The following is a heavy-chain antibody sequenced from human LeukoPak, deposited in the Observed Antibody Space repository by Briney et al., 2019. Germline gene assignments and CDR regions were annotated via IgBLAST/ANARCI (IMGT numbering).Heavy chain of an antibody. Sequence: SETLSLTCTVSGGSISSYYWSWIRQPAGKGLEWIGRIYTSGSTNYNPSLKSRVTISVDTSKNQFSLKLSSVTAADTAVYYCARRPYIVVVPAALRKGSWFDPWGQGTLVTVSS. CDR1: GGSISSYY. CDR3: ARRPYIVVVPAALRKGSWFDP. CDR2: IYTSGST. J-gene: IGHJ5*02. D-gene: IGHD2-2*02. V-gene: IGHV4-4*07.